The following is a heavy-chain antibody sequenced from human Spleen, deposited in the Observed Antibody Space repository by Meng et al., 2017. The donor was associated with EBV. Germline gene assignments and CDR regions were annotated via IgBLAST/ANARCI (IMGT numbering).Heavy chain of an antibody. D-gene: IGHD3-10*01. J-gene: IGHJ5*02. V-gene: IGHV4-39*01. CDR3: ARLEGDGTGSYFVT. CDR2: LYYNGST. CDR1: RGSITSSSFY. Sequence: QLPPQESGPGLVRPSETLSVTCTVSRGSITSSSFYWGWVRQPPGKGLEWIGSLYYNGSTFYSLSLNRRVTISADTSRRQFSLKFNSVTPADTAVYFCARLEGDGTGSYFVTWGQGTLVTVSS.